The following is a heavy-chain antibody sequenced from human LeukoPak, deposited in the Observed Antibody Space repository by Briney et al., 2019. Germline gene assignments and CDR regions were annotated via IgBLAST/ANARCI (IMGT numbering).Heavy chain of an antibody. Sequence: GGSLRLSCAASGFTVSSNYMSWVRQAPGRGLEWVSVIYSGGSTYYADSVKGRFTISRDISMNTLFLQMNNLRAEDTAVYYCARVEGGDNGGKIDDWGQGTLVTVSS. CDR3: ARVEGGDNGGKIDD. CDR1: GFTVSSNY. V-gene: IGHV3-53*01. D-gene: IGHD4/OR15-4a*01. CDR2: IYSGGST. J-gene: IGHJ4*02.